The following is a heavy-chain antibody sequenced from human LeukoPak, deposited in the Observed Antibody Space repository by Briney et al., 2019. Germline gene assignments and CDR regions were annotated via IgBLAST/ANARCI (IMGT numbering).Heavy chain of an antibody. CDR3: ATDHSMANTAWWFDP. CDR1: GYTFTSYG. V-gene: IGHV1-2*02. J-gene: IGHJ5*02. CDR2: INPNSGGT. Sequence: GASVKVSCKASGYTFTSYGINWVRQAPGQGLEWMGWINPNSGGTNYAQKFQGRVTMTRDTSISTAYMELSSLRSEDTAFYYCATDHSMANTAWWFDPWGQGTLVTVSS. D-gene: IGHD5-24*01.